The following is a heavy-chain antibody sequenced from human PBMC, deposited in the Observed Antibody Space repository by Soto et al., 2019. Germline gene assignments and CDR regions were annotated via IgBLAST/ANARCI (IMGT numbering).Heavy chain of an antibody. CDR3: ERDTAMALPDA. Sequence: QVQLVQSGAEVKKPGASVKVSCKASGYTFTSYSITWVRQAPGQGLEWMGWISAHNGNTKYAQKLQGRVTMTTDTSNSTAYMEVRRLRSDDTAVYYCERDTAMALPDAWGQGTLVTVSS. J-gene: IGHJ4*02. CDR2: ISAHNGNT. CDR1: GYTFTSYS. V-gene: IGHV1-18*01. D-gene: IGHD5-18*01.